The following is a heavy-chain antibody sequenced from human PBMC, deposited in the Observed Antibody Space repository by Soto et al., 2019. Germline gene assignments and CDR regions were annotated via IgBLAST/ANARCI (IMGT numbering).Heavy chain of an antibody. V-gene: IGHV4-34*01. Sequence: SETLSLTCSIYSGSFSGYYWSWIRQPPGKGLEWIGEISQSGNTNYSPSLKSRVSISIDTSKKQFSLNLASVSAADTAVYYCARATKVSASSQTRPDFWGQGTLVTVSS. CDR1: SGSFSGYY. CDR3: ARATKVSASSQTRPDF. CDR2: ISQSGNT. J-gene: IGHJ4*02. D-gene: IGHD6-6*01.